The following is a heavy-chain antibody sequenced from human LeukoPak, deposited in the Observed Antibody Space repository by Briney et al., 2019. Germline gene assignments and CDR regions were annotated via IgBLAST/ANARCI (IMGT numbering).Heavy chain of an antibody. V-gene: IGHV1-2*02. J-gene: IGHJ4*02. D-gene: IGHD6-19*01. CDR1: GYTFTGYY. CDR2: INPNSGGT. CDR3: ARLIPIAVAGDFDY. Sequence: ASVKVSCKASGYTFTGYYVHWVRQAPGQGLEWMGWINPNSGGTNYAQKFQGRVTMTRDTSISTAYMELSRLRSDDTAVYYCARLIPIAVAGDFDYWGQGTLVTVSS.